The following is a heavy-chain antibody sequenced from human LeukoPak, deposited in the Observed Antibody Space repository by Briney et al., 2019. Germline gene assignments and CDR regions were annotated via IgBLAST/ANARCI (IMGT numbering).Heavy chain of an antibody. CDR1: GYSISSGYY. CDR2: IYHSGST. CDR3: ARDYDGYKPRNVFDY. D-gene: IGHD5-24*01. V-gene: IGHV4-38-2*02. Sequence: PSETLSLTCTVSGYSISSGYYWGWIQQPPGKGLEWIGSIYHSGSTYYNPSLKSRVTISVDTSKNQFSLKLSSVTAADTAVYYCARDYDGYKPRNVFDYWGQGTLVTVSS. J-gene: IGHJ4*02.